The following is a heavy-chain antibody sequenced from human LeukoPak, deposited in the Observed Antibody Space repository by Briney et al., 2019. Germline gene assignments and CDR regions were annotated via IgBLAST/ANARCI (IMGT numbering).Heavy chain of an antibody. CDR1: GGSFSGYY. D-gene: IGHD5-18*01. CDR3: ARVGYSYVINDWSRTGLGAYPTKYYYHMDV. Sequence: SETLSLTCAVYGGSFSGYYWSWIRQPPGKGLESIGEINHSGSTNYNPSLKSRVTISGDTSKNQFSLKLSSVTAADTAVYFCARVGYSYVINDWSRTGLGAYPTKYYYHMDVWGKGTTVTVSS. V-gene: IGHV4-34*01. J-gene: IGHJ6*03. CDR2: INHSGST.